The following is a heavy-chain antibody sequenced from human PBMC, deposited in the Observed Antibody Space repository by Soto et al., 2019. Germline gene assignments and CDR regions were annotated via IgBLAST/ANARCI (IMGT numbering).Heavy chain of an antibody. V-gene: IGHV2-70*01. D-gene: IGHD1-1*01. CDR3: ARMAVQLERYVYYYYGMDV. J-gene: IGHJ6*02. CDR1: GFSLTTSGMC. CDR2: IDWHDNK. Sequence: SGPTLVNPTQTLTLTCTFSGFSLTTSGMCVTWIRQPPGKALEWLALIDWHDNKYYSTSLKTRLTISKDTSKNQVVLTMTNMDPVDTATYYCARMAVQLERYVYYYYGMDVWGQGTTVTVSS.